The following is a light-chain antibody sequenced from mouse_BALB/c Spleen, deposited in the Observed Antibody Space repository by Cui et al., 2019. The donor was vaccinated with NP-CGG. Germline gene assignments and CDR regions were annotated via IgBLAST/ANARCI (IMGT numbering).Light chain of an antibody. V-gene: IGLV1*01. CDR2: GTN. J-gene: IGLJ1*01. CDR1: TGAVTTSNY. CDR3: ALWYSNHWV. Sequence: QAVVTQESALTTSPGETVTVTCRSSTGAVTTSNYANWVQEKPDHLFTGLIGGTNNRAPGVPARFSGSLIGDKAALTVTGAQTDDEAIYFCALWYSNHWVFGGGTKLTVL.